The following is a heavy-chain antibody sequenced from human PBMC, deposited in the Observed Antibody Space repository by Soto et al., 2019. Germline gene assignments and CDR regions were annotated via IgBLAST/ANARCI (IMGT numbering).Heavy chain of an antibody. Sequence: EVPLVESGGGLVQPGGSLRLSCAASGFTFSSYSMNWVRQAPGKGLEWVSYISSSSSTIYYADSVKGRFTISRDNANNALYLQMTCLRDEDTAVYYCARESSSYNWFDPWGQGTLVTVSS. CDR1: GFTFSSYS. J-gene: IGHJ5*02. CDR2: ISSSSSTI. CDR3: ARESSSYNWFDP. D-gene: IGHD6-13*01. V-gene: IGHV3-48*02.